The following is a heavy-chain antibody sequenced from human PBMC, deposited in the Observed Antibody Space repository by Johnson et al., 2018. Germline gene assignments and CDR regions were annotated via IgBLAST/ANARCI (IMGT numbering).Heavy chain of an antibody. D-gene: IGHD6-6*01. V-gene: IGHV4-59*01. CDR3: ARTVGQLAPFDC. CDR2: VSYSGST. J-gene: IGHJ4*02. Sequence: QVQLQESGPGLVKPSETXSLICSVSRDSISTTSYWSWIRQPPVKGLEYIGYVSYSGSTSYNSSLKSRATISVDMSKSQVSLKLNSVTAADTAVYYCARTVGQLAPFDCWGQGTLVTVSS. CDR1: RDSISTTSY.